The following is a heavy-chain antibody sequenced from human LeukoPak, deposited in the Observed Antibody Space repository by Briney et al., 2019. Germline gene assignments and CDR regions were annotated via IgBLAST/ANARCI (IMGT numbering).Heavy chain of an antibody. CDR2: IYYSGST. V-gene: IGHV4-30-4*08. Sequence: SQTLSLTCTVSGGSISSGDYYWSWIRQPPGKGLEWIGYIYYSGSTYYNPSLKSRVTISVDTSKNQFSLKLSSVTAADTAVYYCARAPAPPLIVVVRRNLVPYAFDIWGQGTMVTVSS. CDR1: GGSISSGDYY. J-gene: IGHJ3*02. CDR3: ARAPAPPLIVVVRRNLVPYAFDI. D-gene: IGHD3-22*01.